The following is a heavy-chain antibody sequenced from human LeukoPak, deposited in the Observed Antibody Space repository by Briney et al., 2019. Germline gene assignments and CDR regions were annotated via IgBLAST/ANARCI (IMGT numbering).Heavy chain of an antibody. J-gene: IGHJ4*02. CDR2: SIPIFGRA. D-gene: IGHD2-2*01. CDR1: SYTFTSYG. CDR3: ADLVYCSSSSCYEPFNQT. V-gene: IGHV1-69*13. Sequence: SVKVSCKASSYTFTSYGIGWVRQAPGQGLEWMGGSIPIFGRANYAQKFQGRVTITADDSTSTAYMELSSLRSEDTAVYYCADLVYCSSSSCYEPFNQTWGQGTLVTVSP.